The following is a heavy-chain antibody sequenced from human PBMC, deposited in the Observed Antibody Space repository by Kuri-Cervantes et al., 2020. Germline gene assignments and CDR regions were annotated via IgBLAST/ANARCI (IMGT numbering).Heavy chain of an antibody. V-gene: IGHV3-23*01. D-gene: IGHD3-22*01. Sequence: GGSLRLSCAASGFTFSSYAMSRVRQAPGKGLEWVSAISGSGGSTYYADSVKGRFTISRDNSKNTLYLQMNSLRAEDTAVYYCARSPRYDSSGYRDYFDYWGQGTLVTVSS. J-gene: IGHJ4*02. CDR1: GFTFSSYA. CDR2: ISGSGGST. CDR3: ARSPRYDSSGYRDYFDY.